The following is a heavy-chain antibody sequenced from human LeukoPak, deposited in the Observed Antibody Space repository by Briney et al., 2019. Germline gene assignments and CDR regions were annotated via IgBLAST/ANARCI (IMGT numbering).Heavy chain of an antibody. J-gene: IGHJ6*02. V-gene: IGHV1-2*04. CDR3: ARDPMVGYSSSQGSYGMDV. CDR1: GYTFTGYY. Sequence: ASVKVSCKASGYTFTGYYMHWVRQAPGQGLEWMGWINPNSGGTNYAQKFQGWVTMTRDTSISTAYMELSRLRSDDTAVYYCARDPMVGYSSSQGSYGMDVWGQGTTVTVSS. CDR2: INPNSGGT. D-gene: IGHD6-13*01.